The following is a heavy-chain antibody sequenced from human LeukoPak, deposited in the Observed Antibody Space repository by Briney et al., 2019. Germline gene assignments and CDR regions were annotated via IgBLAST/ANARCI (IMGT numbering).Heavy chain of an antibody. J-gene: IGHJ5*02. CDR1: GGTFSSYA. V-gene: IGHV1-69*13. CDR3: ARDLDCSSTSCYSEP. CDR2: IIPIFGTA. D-gene: IGHD2-2*01. Sequence: ASVKVSCKASGGTFSSYAISWVRPAPGQGLEWMGGIIPIFGTANYAQKFQGRVTITADESTSTAYMELSSLRSEDTAVYYCARDLDCSSTSCYSEPWGQGTLVTVSS.